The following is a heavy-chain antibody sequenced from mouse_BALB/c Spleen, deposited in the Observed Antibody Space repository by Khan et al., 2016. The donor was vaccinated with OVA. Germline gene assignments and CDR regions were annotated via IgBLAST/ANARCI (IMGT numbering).Heavy chain of an antibody. CDR2: ISNGGGNT. J-gene: IGHJ4*01. V-gene: IGHV5-12*02. D-gene: IGHD2-10*02. CDR1: GFTFSDYY. CDR3: ARNGYGKVDAMDY. Sequence: EVELVESGGGLVQPGGSLKLSCATSGFTFSDYYMYWFRQTPEKRLEWVAYISNGGGNTYYPDTVKGRFTISRDNAKNTLYIHMSRLRSEDTALYYCARNGYGKVDAMDYWGQGTSVTVSS.